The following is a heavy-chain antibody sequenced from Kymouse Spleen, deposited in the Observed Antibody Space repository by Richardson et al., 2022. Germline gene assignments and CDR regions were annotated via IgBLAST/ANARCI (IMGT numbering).Heavy chain of an antibody. V-gene: IGHV3-33*01. Sequence: QVQLVESGGGVVQPGRSLRLSCAASGFTFSSYGMHWVRQAPGKGLEWVAVIWYDGSNKYYADSVKGRFTISRDNSKNTLYLQMNSLRAEDTAVYYCARGLTMVRGVISNYGMDVWGQGTTVTVSS. CDR1: GFTFSSYG. J-gene: IGHJ6*02. CDR3: ARGLTMVRGVISNYGMDV. CDR2: IWYDGSNK. D-gene: IGHD3-10*01.